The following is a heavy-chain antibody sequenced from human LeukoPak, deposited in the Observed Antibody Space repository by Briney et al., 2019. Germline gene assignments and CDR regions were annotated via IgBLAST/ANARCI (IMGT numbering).Heavy chain of an antibody. Sequence: GRSLRLSCAASGFTFSSYAMHWVRQAPGKGLEWVAVISYDGSNKYYADSVKGRFTISRDNSKNTLYLQMNSLRAEDTAVYYCAGGELLLWFGELSHWGQGTLVTVSS. CDR3: AGGELLLWFGELSH. V-gene: IGHV3-30*04. CDR2: ISYDGSNK. CDR1: GFTFSSYA. D-gene: IGHD3-10*01. J-gene: IGHJ4*02.